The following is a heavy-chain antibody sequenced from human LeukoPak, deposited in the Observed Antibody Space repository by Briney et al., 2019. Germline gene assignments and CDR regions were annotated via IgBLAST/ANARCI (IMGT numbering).Heavy chain of an antibody. J-gene: IGHJ6*03. V-gene: IGHV1-18*01. Sequence: ASVEVSCKASGYTFTSYGISWVRQAPGQGLEWMGWISAYNGNTNYAQRLQGRVTMTTDTSTSTAYLELRSLRSDDTAVYYCARTYGSATDYKLTWGMDVWGKGTTVTVSS. D-gene: IGHD3-10*01. CDR3: ARTYGSATDYKLTWGMDV. CDR1: GYTFTSYG. CDR2: ISAYNGNT.